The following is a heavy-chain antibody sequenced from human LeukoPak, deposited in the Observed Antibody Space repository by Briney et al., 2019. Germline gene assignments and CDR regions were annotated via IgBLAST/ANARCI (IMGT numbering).Heavy chain of an antibody. Sequence: GASVKVSCKASGGTFSSYAISWVRQAPGQGLEWMGGIIAMFDTANYAQKFQGRVTITADKSTSTAYMELSSLRFEDTAVYYCARVLLTYYYDTTSWGRGFDYWGQGTLVTVSS. CDR3: ARVLLTYYYDTTSWGRGFDY. CDR1: GGTFSSYA. J-gene: IGHJ4*02. CDR2: IIAMFDTA. D-gene: IGHD3-22*01. V-gene: IGHV1-69*06.